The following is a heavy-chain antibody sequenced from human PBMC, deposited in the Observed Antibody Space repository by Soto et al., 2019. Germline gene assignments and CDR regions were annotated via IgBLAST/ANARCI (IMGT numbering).Heavy chain of an antibody. Sequence: QVQLVESGGGVVQPGRSLRLSCAASGFTFSSYAMHWVRQAPGKGLEWVAVISYDGSNKYYADSVKGRFTISRDNSKNTLYLQMNSLRAEDTAVYYCARDGSYDVYYFDYWGQGTLVTVSS. J-gene: IGHJ4*02. CDR2: ISYDGSNK. CDR3: ARDGSYDVYYFDY. D-gene: IGHD5-12*01. CDR1: GFTFSSYA. V-gene: IGHV3-30-3*01.